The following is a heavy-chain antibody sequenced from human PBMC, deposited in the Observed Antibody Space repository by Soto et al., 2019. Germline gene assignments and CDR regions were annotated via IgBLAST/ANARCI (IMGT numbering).Heavy chain of an antibody. D-gene: IGHD6-6*01. CDR3: ARDRHSSSSGYFEY. CDR1: GFTFSSYG. Sequence: QVQLVESGGGVVQPGRSLRLSCAASGFTFSSYGMHWVRQAPGKGLEWVAVIWYDGNYKYYADFVKGRFTISRDNAKNRVSLPRNSLRAEDTAVYYCARDRHSSSSGYFEYRGQGALVTVSS. CDR2: IWYDGNYK. J-gene: IGHJ4*02. V-gene: IGHV3-33*01.